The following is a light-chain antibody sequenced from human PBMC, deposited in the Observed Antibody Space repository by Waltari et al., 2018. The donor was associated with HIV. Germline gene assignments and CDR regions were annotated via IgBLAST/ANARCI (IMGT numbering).Light chain of an antibody. CDR1: QDISNA. CDR3: QHFGPFPPFT. V-gene: IGKV1-13*02. J-gene: IGKJ3*01. CDR2: GAS. Sequence: QLTQSPSSLSASVGATVTITCRASQDISNALAWYQQKPGKPPQLLISGASTVQPGVSSRFSAFGSGTDFTLTIASLHPDDVGSFYCQHFGPFPPFTFGPGTRVAIK.